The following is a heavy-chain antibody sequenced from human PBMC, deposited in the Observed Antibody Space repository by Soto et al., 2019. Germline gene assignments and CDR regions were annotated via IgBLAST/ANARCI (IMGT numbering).Heavy chain of an antibody. V-gene: IGHV3-73*01. CDR3: TCSHYDFWSGYFGF. D-gene: IGHD3-3*01. CDR2: IRSRAISYAT. J-gene: IGHJ4*01. CDR1: GFAFSGSG. Sequence: EVQLVESGGGLVEPGGSLKLSCAASGFAFSGSGIHWVRQASGKGLEWVGRIRSRAISYATEYAASVTGRFTVSRDDSTNTAYLQMDSLDAEDTAVYYCTCSHYDFWSGYFGFWGHGTLVTVSS.